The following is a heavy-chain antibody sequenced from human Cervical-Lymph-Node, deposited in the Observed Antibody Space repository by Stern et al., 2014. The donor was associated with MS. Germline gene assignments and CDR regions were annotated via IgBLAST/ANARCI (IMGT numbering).Heavy chain of an antibody. CDR2: IVVDGGNT. V-gene: IGHV1-58*02. CDR3: AALNGYY. D-gene: IGHD2-8*01. J-gene: IGHJ4*02. Sequence: QLLESGPEVKKPGTSVKVSCKASGFTFADSIMQWVRQARGQRLEWVGWIVVDGGNTTYAQNFQGRVTITRDMSTSTAYMELSSLRSDDTAVYFCAALNGYYWGQGTLVTVSS. CDR1: GFTFADSI.